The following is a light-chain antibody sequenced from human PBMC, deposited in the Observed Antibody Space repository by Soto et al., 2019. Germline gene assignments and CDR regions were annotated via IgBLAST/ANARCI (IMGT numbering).Light chain of an antibody. J-gene: IGLJ2*01. CDR1: SSDVGGYNY. CDR3: SSYTSSGTLVV. V-gene: IGLV2-14*01. CDR2: DVS. Sequence: QSVLTQPASVSGSPGQSITISCTGTSSDVGGYNYVSWYQQHPGKAPKLMIYDVSNRPSGVSNRFSGSKSGNTASLTISGLQAEDEADYYCSSYTSSGTLVVFGGGTALTVL.